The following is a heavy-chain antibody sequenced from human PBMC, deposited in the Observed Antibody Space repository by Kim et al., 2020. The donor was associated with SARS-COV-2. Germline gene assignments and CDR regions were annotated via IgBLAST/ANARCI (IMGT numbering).Heavy chain of an antibody. J-gene: IGHJ4*02. Sequence: KYYAASGEGRFTTSRDNTKNTLYQQMNSLRAEETAVYYCARGRSMVTFDYWGQGTLVTVSS. V-gene: IGHV3-30*01. CDR3: ARGRSMVTFDY. CDR2: K. D-gene: IGHD5-18*01.